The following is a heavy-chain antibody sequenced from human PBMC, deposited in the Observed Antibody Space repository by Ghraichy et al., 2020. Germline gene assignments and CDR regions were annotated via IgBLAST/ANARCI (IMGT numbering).Heavy chain of an antibody. CDR2: IYTTGGV. J-gene: IGHJ4*02. D-gene: IGHD3-10*01. V-gene: IGHV4-4*07. CDR1: GGSIGNYY. CDR3: ARIQYGSGSDVPADD. Sequence: SLTCTVAGGSIGNYYWTWIRQPAGKGLEWIGRIYTTGGVDYNPSLKSRVIMSVDRSKNQFFLKLISVTAADTAVYYCARIQYGSGSDVPADDWGQGTLVTVSS.